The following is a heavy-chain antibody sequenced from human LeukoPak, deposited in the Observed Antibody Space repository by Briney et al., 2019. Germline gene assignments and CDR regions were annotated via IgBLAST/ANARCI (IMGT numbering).Heavy chain of an antibody. CDR3: ARIRVDAFDI. D-gene: IGHD6-13*01. J-gene: IGHJ3*02. CDR1: GCTFSSYS. CDR2: ISSSSSYI. V-gene: IGHV3-21*01. Sequence: GGSLRLSCAASGCTFSSYSMNWVRRAPGKGLEWVSSISSSSSYIYYADSVKGRFTISRDNAKSSLYLQMNSLRAEDTAVYYCARIRVDAFDIWGQGTMVTVSS.